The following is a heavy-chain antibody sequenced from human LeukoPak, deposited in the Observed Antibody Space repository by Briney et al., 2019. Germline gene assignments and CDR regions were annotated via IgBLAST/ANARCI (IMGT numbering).Heavy chain of an antibody. CDR2: IYYSGST. V-gene: IGHV4-39*01. Sequence: PSETLSLTCTVSGGSISSSSYYWGWIRQPPGKGLEWIGSIYYSGSTYYNPSLKSRVTISVDTSKNQFSLRLSSVTAADTAVYYCARHTFEGVVVVVAAYLDYWGQGTLVTVSS. D-gene: IGHD2-15*01. J-gene: IGHJ4*02. CDR1: GGSISSSSYY. CDR3: ARHTFEGVVVVVAAYLDY.